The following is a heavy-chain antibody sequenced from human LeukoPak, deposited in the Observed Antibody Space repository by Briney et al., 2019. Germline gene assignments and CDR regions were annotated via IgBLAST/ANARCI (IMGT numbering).Heavy chain of an antibody. CDR2: IYSGGNT. V-gene: IGHV3-66*01. J-gene: IGHJ4*02. D-gene: IGHD5-12*01. CDR3: ARGPSGNHNT. CDR1: GFTVSSNY. Sequence: GGPLRLSCAASGFTVSSNYMTWVRQAPGKGLEWVSVIYSGGNTYYADSVKGRFTISRDNSKNTVYLQMNSLRAEDTAVYYCARGPSGNHNTGGQGTLVTVSS.